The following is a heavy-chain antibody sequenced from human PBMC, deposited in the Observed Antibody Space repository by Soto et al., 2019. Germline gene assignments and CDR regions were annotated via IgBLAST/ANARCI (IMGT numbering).Heavy chain of an antibody. CDR3: AREGTMIAIYFDY. V-gene: IGHV3-33*01. J-gene: IGHJ4*02. CDR1: GFTFSSYG. D-gene: IGHD3-22*01. Sequence: GGSLRLSCAASGFTFSSYGMHWVRQAPGKGLEWVAVIWYDGSNKYYADSVKGRFTISRDNSKNTLYLQMNSLRAEDTAVYYCAREGTMIAIYFDYWGQGTLVTVSS. CDR2: IWYDGSNK.